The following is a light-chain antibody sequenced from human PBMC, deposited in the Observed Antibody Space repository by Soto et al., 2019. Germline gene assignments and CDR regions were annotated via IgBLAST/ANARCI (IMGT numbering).Light chain of an antibody. CDR1: SSDVGAYNY. Sequence: QSVLTQPPSASGSPGQSVTISCTGTSSDVGAYNYVSWYQQHPGKAPKLVIYELTKRPSGVPDRFSGSKSGDTASLTVSGLQAEDEADYYCSSYAGSNNFVFGTGTKVTVL. J-gene: IGLJ1*01. CDR2: ELT. CDR3: SSYAGSNNFV. V-gene: IGLV2-8*01.